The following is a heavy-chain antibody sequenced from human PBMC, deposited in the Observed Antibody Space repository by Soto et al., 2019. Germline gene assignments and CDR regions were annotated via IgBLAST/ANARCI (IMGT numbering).Heavy chain of an antibody. CDR1: DASGSSNTFY. CDR2: IYYNGST. CDR3: ARHTGYGMDV. D-gene: IGHD4-17*01. J-gene: IGHJ6*02. V-gene: IGHV4-61*01. Sequence: SETLSLTCTVSDASGSSNTFYWGWVRQPPGKGLESIGYIYYNGSTNYNPSLKSRVTISVDTSKNQFSLKLSSVTAADTATYYCARHTGYGMDVWGQGTTVTVSS.